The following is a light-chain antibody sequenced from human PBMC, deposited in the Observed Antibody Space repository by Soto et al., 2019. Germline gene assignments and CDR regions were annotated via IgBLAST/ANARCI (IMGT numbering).Light chain of an antibody. V-gene: IGKV1-39*01. Sequence: DIQMTQSPSSLSASVGDRVTITCRASQSISSWLYWYQQKPGKAPKLLIYAASSLQRGVPSRFSGSGSGTDFTLTTSSLQPQDFATYYCQQSYSTHRTFGQGTKVDIK. CDR3: QQSYSTHRT. CDR1: QSISSW. J-gene: IGKJ1*01. CDR2: AAS.